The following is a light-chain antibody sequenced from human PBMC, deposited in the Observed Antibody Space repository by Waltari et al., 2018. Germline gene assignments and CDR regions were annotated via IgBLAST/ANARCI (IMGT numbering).Light chain of an antibody. CDR2: AAS. CDR1: QTVIIY. V-gene: IGKV1-39*01. Sequence: DIHLIQSPTSLSASVGDRVTITCRTTQTVIIYLNWYQQKPGKAPQLLIYAASSLQSGVPSRFSGSGSGTDFTLTISSLQPEDFATYYCQQSYSGPSTFGQGTRLENK. CDR3: QQSYSGPST. J-gene: IGKJ5*01.